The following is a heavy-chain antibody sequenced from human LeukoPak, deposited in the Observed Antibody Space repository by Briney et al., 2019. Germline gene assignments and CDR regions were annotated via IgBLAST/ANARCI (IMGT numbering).Heavy chain of an antibody. D-gene: IGHD6-13*01. CDR1: GGSISSGDYY. J-gene: IGHJ3*02. CDR3: ARRTTNSSSWYQVGYDAFDI. CDR2: IYYSGST. V-gene: IGHV4-61*08. Sequence: PSETLSLTCTVSGGSISSGDYYWSWIRQPPGKGLECIGYIYYSGSTNYNPSLKSRVTISVDTSKNQFSLKLSSVTAADTAVYYCARRTTNSSSWYQVGYDAFDIWGQGTMVTVSS.